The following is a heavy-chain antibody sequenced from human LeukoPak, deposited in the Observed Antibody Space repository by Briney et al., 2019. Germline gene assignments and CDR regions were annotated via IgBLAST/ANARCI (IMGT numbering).Heavy chain of an antibody. CDR3: ARSTLWFGADY. V-gene: IGHV3-7*03. J-gene: IGHJ4*02. CDR1: GFTFSNYW. CDR2: INRDGSER. D-gene: IGHD3-10*01. Sequence: GGSLRLSCAASGFTFSNYWMTWVRQAPGKGLEWVANINRDGSERYYVDSVKGRFTISRDNSKNTLYLQMNSLRAEDTAVYYCARSTLWFGADYWGQGTLVTVSS.